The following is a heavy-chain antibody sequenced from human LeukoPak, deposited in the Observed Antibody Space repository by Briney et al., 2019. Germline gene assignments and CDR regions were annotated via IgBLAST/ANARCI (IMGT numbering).Heavy chain of an antibody. J-gene: IGHJ4*02. V-gene: IGHV3-9*01. Sequence: GGSLRLSCAASGFTFGDYAMNWVRQAPGKGLEWVSGISRNSGAVDYSDSVKGRFTISRDNAKNSLYLQMNSLRPEDTALYYCAKDARKDFWSGYLWYFDYWGQGALVSVSS. CDR1: GFTFGDYA. CDR3: AKDARKDFWSGYLWYFDY. D-gene: IGHD3-3*01. CDR2: ISRNSGAV.